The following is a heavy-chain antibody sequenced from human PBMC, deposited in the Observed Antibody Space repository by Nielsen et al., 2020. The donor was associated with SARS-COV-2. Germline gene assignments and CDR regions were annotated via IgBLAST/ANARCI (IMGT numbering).Heavy chain of an antibody. J-gene: IGHJ4*02. CDR2: ISAYNGNT. V-gene: IGHV1-18*01. Sequence: WVRQAPGQGLEGMGWISAYNGNTNYAQKLQGRVTMTTDTSTSTVYMELRSLRSDDTAVYYCARESLRFFGPHSSRGKFDYWGQGTLVTVSS. D-gene: IGHD3-3*01. CDR3: ARESLRFFGPHSSRGKFDY.